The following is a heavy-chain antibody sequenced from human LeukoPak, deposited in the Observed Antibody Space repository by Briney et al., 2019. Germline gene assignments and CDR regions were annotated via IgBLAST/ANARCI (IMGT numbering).Heavy chain of an antibody. J-gene: IGHJ3*02. CDR1: GGSISSYY. V-gene: IGHV4-59*12. CDR3: ARVDQGPDDAFDI. CDR2: IYYSGIT. D-gene: IGHD2-15*01. Sequence: SETLSLTCTVSGGSISSYYWSWIRQPPGKGLEWIGYIYYSGITNYNPSLKSRVTISVDTSKNQFSLKLSSVTAADTAVYYCARVDQGPDDAFDIWGQGTMVTVSS.